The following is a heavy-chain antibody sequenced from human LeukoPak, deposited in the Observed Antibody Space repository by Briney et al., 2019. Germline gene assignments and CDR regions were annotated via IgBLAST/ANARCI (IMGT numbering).Heavy chain of an antibody. CDR1: GFTFSNNA. D-gene: IGHD3-22*01. Sequence: GGSLRLSCAASGFTFSNNAMTWVRQAPGEGLEWASTITGSDDSTYYADSVKGRFTISRDYSKNTVLLQLNNLRAEDTAMYYCAKGPQLYSGYHPDYWGQGTLVTVSS. J-gene: IGHJ4*02. V-gene: IGHV3-23*01. CDR3: AKGPQLYSGYHPDY. CDR2: ITGSDDST.